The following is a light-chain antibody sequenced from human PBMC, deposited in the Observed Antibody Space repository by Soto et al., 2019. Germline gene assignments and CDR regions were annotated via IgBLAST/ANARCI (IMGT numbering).Light chain of an antibody. CDR3: QHRSNWPPWT. Sequence: IVLTQSPATLSVSPGERATLSCXASPSVRSYLAWYQQKPGQAPRLLIYAASNRATGIPARFSGTGSGTDFTLTISSLEPEDFAVYYCQHRSNWPPWTFGQGTKVDIK. V-gene: IGKV3-11*01. CDR2: AAS. J-gene: IGKJ1*01. CDR1: PSVRSY.